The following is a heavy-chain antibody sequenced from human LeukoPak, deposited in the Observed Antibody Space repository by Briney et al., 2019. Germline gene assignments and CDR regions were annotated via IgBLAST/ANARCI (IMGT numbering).Heavy chain of an antibody. CDR3: ARGGFDAFDI. Sequence: PSETLSLTCTVSGGSISSYYWSWIRQPPGKGLEWIGYIYYSGSTNYNPSLKSRVTISVDTSKSQFSLKLSSVTAADTAVYYCARGGFDAFDIWGQGTMVTVSS. D-gene: IGHD5-12*01. V-gene: IGHV4-59*12. CDR1: GGSISSYY. J-gene: IGHJ3*02. CDR2: IYYSGST.